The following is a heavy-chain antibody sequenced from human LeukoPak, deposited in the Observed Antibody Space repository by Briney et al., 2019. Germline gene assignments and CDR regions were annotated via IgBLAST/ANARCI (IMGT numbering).Heavy chain of an antibody. J-gene: IGHJ6*02. Sequence: PSETLRLSCAASGVTFSSYIMSWVRQAPGKGLEWVSSISSSSSYIYYADSVKGRFTISRDNAKNSLYLQMNSLRAEDTAVYYCARDRVPAAPGGYYYYGMDVWGQGTTVTVSS. CDR3: ARDRVPAAPGGYYYYGMDV. CDR1: GVTFSSYI. D-gene: IGHD2-2*01. V-gene: IGHV3-21*06. CDR2: ISSSSSYI.